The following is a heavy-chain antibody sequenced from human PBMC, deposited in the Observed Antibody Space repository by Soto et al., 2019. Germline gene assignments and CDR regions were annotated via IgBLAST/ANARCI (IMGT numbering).Heavy chain of an antibody. J-gene: IGHJ3*02. CDR2: IDPSDSYT. D-gene: IGHD1-26*01. CDR3: ARPSRGSVGATEKIWVGNDAFDI. CDR1: GYSFTSYW. Sequence: EVQLVQSGAEVKKPGESLRISCKGSGYSFTSYWISWVRQMPGKGLEWMGRIDPSDSYTNYSPSFQGHVTISADKSISTAYLQWSSLKASDTAMYYCARPSRGSVGATEKIWVGNDAFDIWGQGTMVTVSS. V-gene: IGHV5-10-1*03.